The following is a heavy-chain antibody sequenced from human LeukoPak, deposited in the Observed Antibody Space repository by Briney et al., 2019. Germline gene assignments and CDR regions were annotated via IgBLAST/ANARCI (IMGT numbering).Heavy chain of an antibody. CDR2: VTGHGGST. J-gene: IGHJ4*02. V-gene: IGHV3-23*01. CDR3: AKDYILTGYYLSYFDY. Sequence: PGGSLRLSCAASGFTFNSFAMNWVRQTPGKGLEWVSSVTGHGGSTYIADSVRGRFTISRDNSKNTLYLQMNSLRAEDTAVYYCAKDYILTGYYLSYFDYWGQGTLVTVSS. D-gene: IGHD3-9*01. CDR1: GFTFNSFA.